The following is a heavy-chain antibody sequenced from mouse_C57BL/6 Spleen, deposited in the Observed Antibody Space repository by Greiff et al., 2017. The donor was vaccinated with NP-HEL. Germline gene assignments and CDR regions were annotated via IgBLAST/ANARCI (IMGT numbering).Heavy chain of an antibody. J-gene: IGHJ2*01. Sequence: QVQVQQPGAELVKPGASVKLSCKASGYTFTSYWMQWVKQRPGQGLEWIGEIDPSDSYTNYNQKFKGKATLTVDTSSSTAYMQLSSLTSEDSAVYYCARRVDSSGYGYWGQGTTLTVSS. D-gene: IGHD3-2*02. CDR3: ARRVDSSGYGY. CDR1: GYTFTSYW. V-gene: IGHV1-50*01. CDR2: IDPSDSYT.